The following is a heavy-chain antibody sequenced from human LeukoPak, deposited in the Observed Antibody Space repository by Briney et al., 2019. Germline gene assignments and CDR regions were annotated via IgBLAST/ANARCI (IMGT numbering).Heavy chain of an antibody. V-gene: IGHV3-7*01. CDR1: GFTFSSYS. CDR3: ARDDYYDSSGY. J-gene: IGHJ4*02. CDR2: IKQDGSEK. Sequence: GGSLRLSCAASGFTFSSYSMNWVRQAPGKGLEWVANIKQDGSEKYYVDSVKGRFTIPRDNAKNSLYLQMNSLRAEDTAVYYCARDDYYDSSGYWGQGTLVTVSS. D-gene: IGHD3-22*01.